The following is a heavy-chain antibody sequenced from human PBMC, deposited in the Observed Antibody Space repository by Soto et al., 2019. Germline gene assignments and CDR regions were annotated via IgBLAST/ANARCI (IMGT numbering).Heavy chain of an antibody. Sequence: GGSLRLSCAASGFTFSDYYMSWIRQAPGKGLEWVSYISSSGSTIYYADSVKGRFTISRDNAKNSLYLQMNSLRAEDTAVYYCARNRRTAARYYYGMDVWGQGTTVTVS. J-gene: IGHJ6*02. D-gene: IGHD2-2*01. V-gene: IGHV3-11*01. CDR2: ISSSGSTI. CDR3: ARNRRTAARYYYGMDV. CDR1: GFTFSDYY.